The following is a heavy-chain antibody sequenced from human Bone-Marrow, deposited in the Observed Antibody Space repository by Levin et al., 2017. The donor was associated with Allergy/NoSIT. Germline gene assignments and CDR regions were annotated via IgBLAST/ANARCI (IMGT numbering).Heavy chain of an antibody. CDR3: VKGGLYDFWGGYFY. Sequence: AGGSLRLSCAASGFTFDDYPMHWVRQTPGKGLEWVAGISWNGNTIVYADSVKGRFTISRDNAKNALYVQMNSVRTEDTALYYCVKGGLYDFWGGYFYWGQGVLVTVSS. D-gene: IGHD3-3*01. CDR1: GFTFDDYP. CDR2: ISWNGNTI. V-gene: IGHV3-9*01. J-gene: IGHJ4*02.